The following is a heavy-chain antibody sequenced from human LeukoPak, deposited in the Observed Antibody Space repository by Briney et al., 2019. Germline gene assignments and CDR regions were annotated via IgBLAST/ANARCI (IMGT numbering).Heavy chain of an antibody. CDR2: INAGNGNT. CDR1: GYTFTSYA. CDR3: ARALPPHDILTGYPFDY. V-gene: IGHV1-3*01. D-gene: IGHD3-9*01. Sequence: ASVKVSCKASGYTFTSYAMHWVRQAPGQRLEWMGWINAGNGNTKYSQKFQGRVTITRDTSASTAYMELSSLRSEDTAVYYCARALPPHDILTGYPFDYWGQGTLVTVSS. J-gene: IGHJ4*02.